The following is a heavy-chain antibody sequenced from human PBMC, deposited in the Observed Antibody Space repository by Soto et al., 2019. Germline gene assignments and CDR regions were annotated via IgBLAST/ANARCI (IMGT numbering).Heavy chain of an antibody. Sequence: SGKPTCKAPVSTYASYAIRWVRQAPGQGLEWMGGIIPIFGTANYAQKFQGRVTITADESTSTAYMELSSLRSEDTAVDYCALSRCPLLFLARLFSCLERWGQ. V-gene: IGHV1-69*13. CDR1: VSTYASYA. CDR2: IIPIFGTA. D-gene: IGHD3-3*01. J-gene: IGHJ3*01. CDR3: ALSRCPLLFLARLFSCLER.